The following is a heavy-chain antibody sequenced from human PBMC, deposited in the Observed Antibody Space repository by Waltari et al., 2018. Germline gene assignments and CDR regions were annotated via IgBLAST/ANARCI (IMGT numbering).Heavy chain of an antibody. J-gene: IGHJ3*02. V-gene: IGHV3-21*01. D-gene: IGHD3-10*01. Sequence: EVQLVESGGGLVKPGGSLRLSCAASGFTFSSYSMHWVRTAPGKGLEWVSSISSSSSYIYYADSVKGRFTISRDNAKNSLYLQMNSLRAEDTAVYYCARRSITMVSGGFDIWGQGTMVTVSS. CDR3: ARRSITMVSGGFDI. CDR1: GFTFSSYS. CDR2: ISSSSSYI.